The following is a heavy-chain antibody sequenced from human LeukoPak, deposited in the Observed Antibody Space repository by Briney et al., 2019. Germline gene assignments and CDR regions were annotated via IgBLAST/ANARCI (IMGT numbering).Heavy chain of an antibody. CDR3: AREGTSGTHLNWFDP. CDR1: GGSISSYY. J-gene: IGHJ5*02. D-gene: IGHD1-1*01. CDR2: IYGSGST. V-gene: IGHV4-59*01. Sequence: LETLSLTCTVSGGSISSYYWSWIRQPPGKGLEWIGHIYGSGSTNYNPSLKSRVTLSVDTSKNQFSLKLSSVTAADTAVYYCAREGTSGTHLNWFDPWGQGTLVTVSS.